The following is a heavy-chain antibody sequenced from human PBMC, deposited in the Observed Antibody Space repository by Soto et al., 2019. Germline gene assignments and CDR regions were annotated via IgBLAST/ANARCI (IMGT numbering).Heavy chain of an antibody. D-gene: IGHD3-3*01. V-gene: IGHV4-34*01. CDR2: INHSGST. CDR3: ARINIWSGYLVDY. Sequence: PLETLSLTCAVYGGSFSGYYLSWIRQPPGKGLEWIGEINHSGSTNYNPSLKSRVTISVDTSKNQFSLKLSSVTAADTAVYYCARINIWSGYLVDYWGQGTLVTVSS. CDR1: GGSFSGYY. J-gene: IGHJ4*02.